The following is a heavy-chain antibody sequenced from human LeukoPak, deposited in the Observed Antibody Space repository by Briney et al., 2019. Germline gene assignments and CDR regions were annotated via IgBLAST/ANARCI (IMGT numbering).Heavy chain of an antibody. CDR3: TKDTTGPNDS. CDR1: GFTFDDYA. V-gene: IGHV3-9*01. D-gene: IGHD3-9*01. J-gene: IGHJ4*02. Sequence: PGGSLRLSCAASGFTFDDYAMHWVRQAPGKGLEWVSGINWNSGNIGYADSVKGRFTISRDNAKNTLYLQMHSLRAEDTAVYYCTKDTTGPNDSWGQGTLVTVSS. CDR2: INWNSGNI.